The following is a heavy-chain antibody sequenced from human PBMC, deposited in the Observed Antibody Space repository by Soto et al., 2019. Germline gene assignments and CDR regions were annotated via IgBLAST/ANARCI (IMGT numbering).Heavy chain of an antibody. CDR1: GVSLTSPAVG. V-gene: IGHV2-5*02. Sequence: QITLKESGPTLVKPTQTLTLTCTFSGVSLTSPAVGVNWIRQPPGKAPEWLALIYWDDDNHFSPSLRSRLTITKDTSKNQVILTMTNMDPVDTATYYCAHGSGWLSDYWGQGTQVTVSS. J-gene: IGHJ4*02. CDR3: AHGSGWLSDY. CDR2: IYWDDDN. D-gene: IGHD6-19*01.